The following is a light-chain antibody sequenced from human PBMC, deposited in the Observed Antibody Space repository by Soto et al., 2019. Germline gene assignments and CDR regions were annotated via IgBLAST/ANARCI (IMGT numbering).Light chain of an antibody. Sequence: EIVLTQSPGSLSLSPGERATLSCRASQSVSNSALAWYQQKPGQAPRLLIYSISTRATGIPDRFSGSGSGTDFTLTISRLEPEDFAVYYCQQYGSSLITFGRGTRLEIK. J-gene: IGKJ5*01. CDR2: SIS. CDR1: QSVSNSA. V-gene: IGKV3-20*01. CDR3: QQYGSSLIT.